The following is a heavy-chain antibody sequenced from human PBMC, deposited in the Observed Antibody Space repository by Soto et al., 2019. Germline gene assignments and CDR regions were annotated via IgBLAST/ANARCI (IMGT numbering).Heavy chain of an antibody. CDR3: AKNQGVELVPLATVDWFDP. CDR2: ISGSGFKK. V-gene: IGHV3-23*01. J-gene: IGHJ5*02. Sequence: GGSLRLSCAASGFIFENFGMSWVRQAPGKGLEWISSISGSGFKKYYADSVKGRFTISRDNSKSTVYLELNNLSAEDTAVFHCAKNQGVELVPLATVDWFDPWGQGSVVTVSS. D-gene: IGHD1-26*01. CDR1: GFIFENFG.